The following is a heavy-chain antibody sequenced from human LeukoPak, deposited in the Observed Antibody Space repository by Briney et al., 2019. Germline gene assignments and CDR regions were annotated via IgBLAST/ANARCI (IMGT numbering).Heavy chain of an antibody. CDR1: GFTFSRYG. J-gene: IGHJ6*02. CDR3: AKDSYYDSSGYYSYYYHYGMDV. D-gene: IGHD3-22*01. Sequence: GGSLRLSCAASGFTFSRYGMHWVRQAPGKGLEWVAVISNDGSNKYYADSVKGRFTISRDNSKNTLYLQMNSLRAEDTAVYYCAKDSYYDSSGYYSYYYHYGMDVWGQGTTVTVSS. CDR2: ISNDGSNK. V-gene: IGHV3-30*18.